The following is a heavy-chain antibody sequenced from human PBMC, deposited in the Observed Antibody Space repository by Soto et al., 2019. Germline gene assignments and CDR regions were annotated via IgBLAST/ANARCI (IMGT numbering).Heavy chain of an antibody. CDR2: INPSSGGT. Sequence: ASVKVSCKASGYTFTNYYMHWVRQAPGQGLEWMGWINPSSGGTKYAQKFQDRVTMTRDTSISTAYMELSRLRSDDTAVYYCARDRDVRQWLTTSDYWGQGTLVTVSS. CDR1: GYTFTNYY. J-gene: IGHJ4*02. V-gene: IGHV1-2*02. D-gene: IGHD6-19*01. CDR3: ARDRDVRQWLTTSDY.